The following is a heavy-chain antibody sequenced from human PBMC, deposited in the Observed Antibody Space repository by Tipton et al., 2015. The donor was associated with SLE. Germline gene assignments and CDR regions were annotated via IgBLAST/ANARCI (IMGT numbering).Heavy chain of an antibody. CDR2: IYYSGST. CDR3: ARAGSEGVLRFLEWSRGYYYYYMDV. CDR1: GGSISSGGYY. Sequence: LRLSCTVSGGSISSGGYYWSWIRQHPGKGLEWIGYIYYSGSTYYNPSLKSRVTISVDTSKNQFSLKLSSVTAADTAVYYCARAGSEGVLRFLEWSRGYYYYYMDVWGKGTTVTVSS. D-gene: IGHD3-3*01. V-gene: IGHV4-31*03. J-gene: IGHJ6*03.